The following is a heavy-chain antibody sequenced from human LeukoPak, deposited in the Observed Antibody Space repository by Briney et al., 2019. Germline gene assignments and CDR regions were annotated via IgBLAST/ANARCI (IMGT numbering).Heavy chain of an antibody. V-gene: IGHV4-30-4*01. J-gene: IGHJ4*02. D-gene: IGHD3-3*01. CDR2: IYYSGST. Sequence: SETLSLTCTVSGGSISSGDYYWSWIRQPPGKGLEWIGYIYYSGSTYYNPSPKSRVTISVDTSKNQFSLKLSSVTAADTAVYYCARVGADFWSGSHFDYWGQGTLVTVSS. CDR3: ARVGADFWSGSHFDY. CDR1: GGSISSGDYY.